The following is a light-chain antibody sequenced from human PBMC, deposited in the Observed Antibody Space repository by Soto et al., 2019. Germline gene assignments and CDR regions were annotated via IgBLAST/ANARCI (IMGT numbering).Light chain of an antibody. J-gene: IGLJ2*01. CDR2: EVS. V-gene: IGLV2-14*01. CDR1: RVAVGGYNY. Sequence: QSALTQPASVSGSPGQSITISCTGTRVAVGGYNYVSWYQQHPGKAPKLMIYEVSNRPSGVSNRFSGSKSGNTASLTISGLQAEDEADYYCSSYTSSSTLVFGGGTKLTVL. CDR3: SSYTSSSTLV.